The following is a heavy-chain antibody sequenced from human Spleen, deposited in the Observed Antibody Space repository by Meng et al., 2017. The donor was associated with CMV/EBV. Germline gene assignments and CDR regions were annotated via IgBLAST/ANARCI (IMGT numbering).Heavy chain of an antibody. D-gene: IGHD3-10*01. Sequence: SKTLSLTCTVSGYSISSGFYWGWIRQPPGKGLEWIASTYHDGATYYNPSLKSRVTMSVDTSKNQFSLKLSSVTAADTAVYYCATFEVFRMIDYWGQGALVTVSS. V-gene: IGHV4-38-2*02. CDR3: ATFEVFRMIDY. CDR1: GYSISSGFY. J-gene: IGHJ4*02. CDR2: TYHDGAT.